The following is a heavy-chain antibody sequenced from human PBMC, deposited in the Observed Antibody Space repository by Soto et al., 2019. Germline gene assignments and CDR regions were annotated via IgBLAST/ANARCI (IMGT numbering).Heavy chain of an antibody. CDR1: GFSLDTWGVG. Sequence: QITLKESGPTLVRPTQTLTLTCTVSGFSLDTWGVGVGWIRQPPGKAPEWLALIYWDDDKRYSPSLKNRLTITKDTSKNKVVLTVTNMDPVDTVTYYCARALGSGGAYYFDHWGQGTLVTVSS. CDR2: IYWDDDK. J-gene: IGHJ4*02. V-gene: IGHV2-5*02. D-gene: IGHD3-10*01. CDR3: ARALGSGGAYYFDH.